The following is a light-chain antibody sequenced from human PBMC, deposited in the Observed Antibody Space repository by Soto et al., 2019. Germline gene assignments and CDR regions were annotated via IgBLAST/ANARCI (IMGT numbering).Light chain of an antibody. CDR3: FSYAGSRNV. CDR1: SSDVGSYNL. Sequence: QSALTQPASVSGSPGQSITISCTGTSSDVGSYNLVSWYQQHPGKAPKLMIYEVSKRPSGVSNRFSGSKSGNTASLTISGPQAEDEADYYCFSYAGSRNVFGTGTQLTVL. V-gene: IGLV2-23*02. CDR2: EVS. J-gene: IGLJ1*01.